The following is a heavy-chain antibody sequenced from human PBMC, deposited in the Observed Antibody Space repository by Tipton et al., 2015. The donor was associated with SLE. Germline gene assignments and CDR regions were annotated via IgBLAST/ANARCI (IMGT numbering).Heavy chain of an antibody. J-gene: IGHJ6*03. V-gene: IGHV4-38-2*01. Sequence: TLSLTCAVSGYSISSGYYWGWIRQPPGKGLEWIGSIYHSGSTYYNPSLKSRVTISVDTSKNQFSLNMTSVTAADTAVYYCARGDFYYYHYMDVWGNGTTVTVSS. CDR2: IYHSGST. CDR1: GYSISSGYY. CDR3: ARGDFYYYHYMDV.